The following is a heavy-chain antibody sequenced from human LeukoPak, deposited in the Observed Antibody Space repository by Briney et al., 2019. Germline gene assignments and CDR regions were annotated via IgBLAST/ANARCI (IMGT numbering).Heavy chain of an antibody. CDR1: GGTFSSYA. Sequence: ASVNVSCKASGGTFSSYAISWVRQAPGQGLEWMGGIIPIFGTANYAQKFQGRVTITTDESTSTAYMELSSLRSEDTAVYYCARDRSRYYYDSSGYYGAFDIWGQGTMVTVSS. J-gene: IGHJ3*02. CDR3: ARDRSRYYYDSSGYYGAFDI. V-gene: IGHV1-69*05. CDR2: IIPIFGTA. D-gene: IGHD3-22*01.